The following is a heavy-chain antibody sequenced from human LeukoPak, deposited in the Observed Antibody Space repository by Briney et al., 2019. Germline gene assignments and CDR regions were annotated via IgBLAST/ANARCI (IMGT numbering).Heavy chain of an antibody. CDR1: GGSFSGYY. J-gene: IGHJ4*02. D-gene: IGHD2-15*01. CDR3: ARGRRWWYPFDY. CDR2: INHSGST. V-gene: IGHV4-34*01. Sequence: SETLSLTCAVYGGSFSGYYWSWIRQPPGKGLEWIGEINHSGSTNYNPSLKSRVTISVDTSKNQFSLKLSSVTAADTAVYYCARGRRWWYPFDYWGQGTLVTVSS.